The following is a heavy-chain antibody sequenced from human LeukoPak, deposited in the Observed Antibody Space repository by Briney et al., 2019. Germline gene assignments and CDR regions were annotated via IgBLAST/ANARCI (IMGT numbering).Heavy chain of an antibody. Sequence: RGSLRLSCAASGFTFSSYWMHSVRQAPGKGLVWVSRINSDGRSTSYAHSVKGRFTISRDNAKNTLYLQMNSLRAEDTAVYYCARVPFDYYDSSGPFDYWGQGTMVTVSS. CDR1: GFTFSSYW. CDR3: ARVPFDYYDSSGPFDY. J-gene: IGHJ4*02. D-gene: IGHD3-22*01. V-gene: IGHV3-74*01. CDR2: INSDGRST.